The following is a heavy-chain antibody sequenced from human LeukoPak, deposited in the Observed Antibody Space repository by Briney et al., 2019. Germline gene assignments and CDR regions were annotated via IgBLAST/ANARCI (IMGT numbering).Heavy chain of an antibody. Sequence: GGSLRLSCAASGFTFSNYVMSWVRQAPGKGLEWISSINTSGGSPYYVASVKGRFTISRDNSKNTLHLQMNSLRAGDTAVYYCAKADTSWLSLDYWGQGALVTVSS. CDR2: INTSGGSP. CDR1: GFTFSNYV. V-gene: IGHV3-23*01. J-gene: IGHJ4*02. CDR3: AKADTSWLSLDY. D-gene: IGHD2-2*01.